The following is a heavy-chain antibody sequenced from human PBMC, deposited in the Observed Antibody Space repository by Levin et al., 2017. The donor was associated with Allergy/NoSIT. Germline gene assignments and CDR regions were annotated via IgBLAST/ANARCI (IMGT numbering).Heavy chain of an antibody. Sequence: GESLKISCAASGFTFSRYYMHWVRQAPGKGLVWVSRITLDVTDTYYADSVKGRFTLSRDNAENTLFLQMNSLRAEDTAIYYCARGGCSSTSCLDYWGQGILVTVSS. J-gene: IGHJ4*02. CDR2: ITLDVTDT. V-gene: IGHV3-74*01. D-gene: IGHD2-2*01. CDR3: ARGGCSSTSCLDY. CDR1: GFTFSRYY.